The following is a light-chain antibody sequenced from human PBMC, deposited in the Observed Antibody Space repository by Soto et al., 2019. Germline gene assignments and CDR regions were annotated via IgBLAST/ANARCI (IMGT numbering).Light chain of an antibody. J-gene: IGKJ2*01. Sequence: VLTQSPGTLSLSPGESATLSCRASQSVSNNYFAWYQQKPGQAPRLLIFGSSDRATGIPDRFSGSVSGTDFTLTISRLEPEDFAVYYCHQYGSSPPYTFGQGTKLEIK. CDR1: QSVSNNY. V-gene: IGKV3-20*01. CDR3: HQYGSSPPYT. CDR2: GSS.